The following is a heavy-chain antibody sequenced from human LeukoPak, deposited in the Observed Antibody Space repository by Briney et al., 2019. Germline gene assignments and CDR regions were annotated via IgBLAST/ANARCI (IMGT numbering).Heavy chain of an antibody. D-gene: IGHD2-2*01. Sequence: SETLSLTCTVSGGSMNNYYWNWIRQPPGKGLEWIGYSYYSGSTNYNPSLKSRVNISVDPSKNQFSLNLSSVTAADPAVYYCARLGSVAMPFDYWGQGTLVTVSS. CDR1: GGSMNNYY. J-gene: IGHJ4*02. V-gene: IGHV4-59*08. CDR3: ARLGSVAMPFDY. CDR2: SYYSGST.